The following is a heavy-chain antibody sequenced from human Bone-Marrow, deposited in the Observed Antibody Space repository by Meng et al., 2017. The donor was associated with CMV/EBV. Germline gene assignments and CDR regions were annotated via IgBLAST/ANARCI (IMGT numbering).Heavy chain of an antibody. J-gene: IGHJ5*02. D-gene: IGHD4-17*01. V-gene: IGHV4-39*01. CDR1: SISSSSYY. Sequence: SISSSSYYWGWIRQPPGKGLEWIGSIYYSGSTYYNPSLKSRVTISVDTSKNQFSLKLSSVTAADTAVYYCARQTPDYGDYEVWFDPWGQGTLVTVSS. CDR3: ARQTPDYGDYEVWFDP. CDR2: IYYSGST.